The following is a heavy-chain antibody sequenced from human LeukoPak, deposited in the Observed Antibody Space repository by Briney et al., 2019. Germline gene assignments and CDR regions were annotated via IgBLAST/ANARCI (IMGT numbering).Heavy chain of an antibody. J-gene: IGHJ2*01. CDR3: ARGVRYFDL. CDR2: TYFRSKWFN. Sequence: SQTLSLTCAISGDSVSSNNAAWNWIRQSPSRGLEWLGRTYFRSKWFNDYSLSVKSRITINTDTSKSHFSLQLNSVTPEDTAVYFCARGVRYFDLWGRGTLVTVSS. V-gene: IGHV6-1*01. CDR1: GDSVSSNNAA.